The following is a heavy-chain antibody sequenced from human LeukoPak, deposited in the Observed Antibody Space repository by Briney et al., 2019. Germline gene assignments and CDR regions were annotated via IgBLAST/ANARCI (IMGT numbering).Heavy chain of an antibody. J-gene: IGHJ6*02. V-gene: IGHV3-30*04. CDR1: GFTFDDYA. CDR2: ISYDGSNK. D-gene: IGHD3-10*01. CDR3: ARPLWFGEDGMDV. Sequence: PGRSLRLSCAASGFTFDDYAMHWVRQAPGMGLEWVAVISYDGSNKYYADSVKGRFTISRDNSKNTLYLQMNSLRVEDTAVYYCARPLWFGEDGMDVWGQGTTVTVSS.